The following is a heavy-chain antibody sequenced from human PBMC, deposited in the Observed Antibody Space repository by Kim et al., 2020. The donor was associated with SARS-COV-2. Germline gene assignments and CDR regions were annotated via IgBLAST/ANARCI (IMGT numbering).Heavy chain of an antibody. J-gene: IGHJ3*02. D-gene: IGHD3-10*01. CDR3: ARQVRAGFGSGSYNAFDI. V-gene: IGHV4-39*01. Sequence: SGTLSLTCTVSGGSISSSSYYWGWIRQPPGKGLEWIGSIYYSGSTYYNPSLKSRVTISVDTSKNQFSLKLSSVTAADTAVYYCARQVRAGFGSGSYNAFDIWGQGTMVTVSS. CDR1: GGSISSSSYY. CDR2: IYYSGST.